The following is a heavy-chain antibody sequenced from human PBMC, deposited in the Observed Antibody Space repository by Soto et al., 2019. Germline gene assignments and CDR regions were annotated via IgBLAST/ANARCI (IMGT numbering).Heavy chain of an antibody. CDR3: ARGPRRTSYYDFWSVYFAPVPPLYFDF. D-gene: IGHD3-3*01. CDR1: GYTFTSYD. V-gene: IGHV1-8*01. Sequence: ASVKVSCKASGYTFTSYDINWVRQATGQGLEWMGWMNPNSGNTGYAQKFQGRVTMTRNTSISTAYMELSSLRSEDTAVYYCARGPRRTSYYDFWSVYFAPVPPLYFDFWGQGTLVTVSS. CDR2: MNPNSGNT. J-gene: IGHJ4*02.